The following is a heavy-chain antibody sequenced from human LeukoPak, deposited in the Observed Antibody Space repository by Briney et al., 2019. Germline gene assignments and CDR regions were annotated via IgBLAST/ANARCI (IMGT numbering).Heavy chain of an antibody. CDR3: ARDPPGQLVSAFDI. CDR1: GYTFTAYY. J-gene: IGHJ3*02. CDR2: INPNSGGT. D-gene: IGHD6-6*01. Sequence: ASVKVSCKASGYTFTAYYMHWVRQAPGQGPEWMGWINPNSGGTSYAQKFQGRVTMTRDTSISTAYMELTRLTSDDTAVYYCARDPPGQLVSAFDIWGQGTMVTVSS. V-gene: IGHV1-2*02.